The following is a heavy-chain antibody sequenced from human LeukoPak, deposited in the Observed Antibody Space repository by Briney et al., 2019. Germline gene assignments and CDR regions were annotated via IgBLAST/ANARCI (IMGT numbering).Heavy chain of an antibody. CDR2: INHSGST. V-gene: IGHV4-34*01. CDR1: GGSFSGYY. CDR3: ARVTARFLGWLPPYYFDY. J-gene: IGHJ4*02. Sequence: PSETLCLTCAVYGGSFSGYYWSWIRQPPGKGLEWIGEINHSGSTNYNPSLKSRVTISVDTSKNQFSLKLSSVTAADTAVYYCARVTARFLGWLPPYYFDYWGQGTLVTVSS. D-gene: IGHD3-3*01.